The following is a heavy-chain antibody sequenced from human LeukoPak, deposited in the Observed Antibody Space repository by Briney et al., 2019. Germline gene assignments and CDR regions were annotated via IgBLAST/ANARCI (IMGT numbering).Heavy chain of an antibody. CDR3: VSPRGFGYGYFDY. CDR1: GGSISSSSAY. CDR2: IYYSKNT. Sequence: SETLSLTCTVSGGSISSSSAYWGWIRQPPGKGLEWIGSIYYSKNTYYNPSLKSRVTISADTSKSQFSLTLGSVSATDTAVYYCVSPRGFGYGYFDYWGQGTLVTVSS. J-gene: IGHJ4*02. V-gene: IGHV4-39*01. D-gene: IGHD5-18*01.